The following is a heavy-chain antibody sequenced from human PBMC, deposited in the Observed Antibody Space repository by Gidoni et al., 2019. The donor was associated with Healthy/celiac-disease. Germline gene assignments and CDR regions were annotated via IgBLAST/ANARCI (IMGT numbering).Heavy chain of an antibody. Sequence: EVQLLESGGGLVQPGGSLRLYCAASGVTFSSYAMSWVRQAPGKGLEWVSAISGSGGSTYYAASVKGRFTISRDNSKNTLYLQMNSLRAEDTAVYYCAQPATYYYGSGSYSGPDYWGQGTLVTVSS. D-gene: IGHD3-10*01. V-gene: IGHV3-23*01. CDR1: GVTFSSYA. CDR3: AQPATYYYGSGSYSGPDY. CDR2: ISGSGGST. J-gene: IGHJ4*02.